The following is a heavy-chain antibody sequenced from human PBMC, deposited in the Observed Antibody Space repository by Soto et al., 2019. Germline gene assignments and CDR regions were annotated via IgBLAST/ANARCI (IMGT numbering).Heavy chain of an antibody. Sequence: PGGSLRLSCAASGFTVSSNYMSWVRQAPGKGLEWVSVIYSGGSTYYADPVKGRFTISRDNSKNTLYLQMNSLRAEDTAVYYCTMWIQLWSENYYGMDVWGQGTTVTVSS. CDR3: TMWIQLWSENYYGMDV. J-gene: IGHJ6*02. CDR2: IYSGGST. V-gene: IGHV3-53*01. D-gene: IGHD5-18*01. CDR1: GFTVSSNY.